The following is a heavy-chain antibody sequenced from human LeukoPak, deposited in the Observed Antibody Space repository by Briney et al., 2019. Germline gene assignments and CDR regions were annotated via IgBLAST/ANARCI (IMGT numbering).Heavy chain of an antibody. V-gene: IGHV3-23*01. CDR1: GFTFSSYA. CDR2: ISVSGKR. CDR3: AKGRQQLTYYYYYMDV. J-gene: IGHJ6*03. D-gene: IGHD6-13*01. Sequence: GGSLRLSCAASGFTFSSYAMSWVRQAPGKGVEWVSAISVSGKRYHTDSVTGRGTISRDSSKNTLYLQMNRLRAEDAAVYYCAKGRQQLTYYYYYMDVWGKGTTVTVSS.